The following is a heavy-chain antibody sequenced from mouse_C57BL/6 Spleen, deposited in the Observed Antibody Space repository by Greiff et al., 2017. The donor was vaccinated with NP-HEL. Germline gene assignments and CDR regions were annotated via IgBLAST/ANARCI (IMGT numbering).Heavy chain of an antibody. J-gene: IGHJ4*01. CDR3: ARQDYYGSSYDAMDY. Sequence: EVKLVESGGGLVQPGGSLKLSCAASGFTFSDYYMYWVRQTPEKRLEWVAYISNGGGSTYYPDTVKGRVTISRDNAKNTLYLQMRRLKSEDTAMYYCARQDYYGSSYDAMDYWGQGTSVTVSS. CDR1: GFTFSDYY. V-gene: IGHV5-12*01. D-gene: IGHD1-1*01. CDR2: ISNGGGST.